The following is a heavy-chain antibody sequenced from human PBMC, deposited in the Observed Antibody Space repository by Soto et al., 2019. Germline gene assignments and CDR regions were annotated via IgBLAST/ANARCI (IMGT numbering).Heavy chain of an antibody. CDR3: ARRGDSSGYYHWNYYYGMDV. D-gene: IGHD3-22*01. CDR2: INHSGST. CDR1: GGSFSGYY. Sequence: SETLSLTCAVYGGSFSGYYWSWIRQPPGKGLEWIGEINHSGSTNYNPSLKSRVTISVDTSKNQFSLKLSSVTAADTAVYYCARRGDSSGYYHWNYYYGMDVWGQGTTVTVSS. V-gene: IGHV4-34*01. J-gene: IGHJ6*02.